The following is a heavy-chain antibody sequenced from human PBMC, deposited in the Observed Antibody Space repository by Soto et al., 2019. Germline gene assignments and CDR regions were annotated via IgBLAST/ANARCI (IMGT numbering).Heavy chain of an antibody. Sequence: EVQLVESGGGLVNPGGSLRLSCAASGFTLSSYTMNWVRQAPGKGLEWVSSITSGRSYIYYADSVRGRFTISRDNAKNSLYLQMKSLRADDTAVYYCAREGTATVTTDFDCWGQGTLVTVSS. D-gene: IGHD4-17*01. V-gene: IGHV3-21*01. CDR2: ITSGRSYI. J-gene: IGHJ4*02. CDR3: AREGTATVTTDFDC. CDR1: GFTLSSYT.